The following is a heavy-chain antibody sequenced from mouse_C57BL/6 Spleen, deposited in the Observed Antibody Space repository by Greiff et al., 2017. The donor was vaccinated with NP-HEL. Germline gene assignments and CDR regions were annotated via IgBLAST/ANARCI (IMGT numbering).Heavy chain of an antibody. V-gene: IGHV1-52*01. CDR3: ARQTSRGATSFAY. CDR1: GYTFTSYW. CDR2: IDPSDSET. D-gene: IGHD3-1*01. J-gene: IGHJ3*01. Sequence: QVQLQQSGAELVRPGSSVKLSCKASGYTFTSYWMHWVKQRPIQGLEWIGNIDPSDSETHYNQKFKDKATLTVDKSSSTAYMQLSSLTSEDSAVYYCARQTSRGATSFAYWGQGTLVTVSA.